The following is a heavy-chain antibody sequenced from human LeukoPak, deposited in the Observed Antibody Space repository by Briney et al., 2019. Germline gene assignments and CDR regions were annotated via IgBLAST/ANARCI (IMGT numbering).Heavy chain of an antibody. D-gene: IGHD6-13*01. V-gene: IGHV1-69*13. CDR2: IIPIFGTT. CDR1: EDTFNSYA. CDR3: ARDWAAAGFYFDY. Sequence: SVKVSCKASEDTFNSYAISWVRQVPGQGLEWMGGIIPIFGTTSYAQNFQGRVTITADESTSTAYMDLNSLRSDDTAVYYCARDWAAAGFYFDYWGQGTLVTVSS. J-gene: IGHJ4*02.